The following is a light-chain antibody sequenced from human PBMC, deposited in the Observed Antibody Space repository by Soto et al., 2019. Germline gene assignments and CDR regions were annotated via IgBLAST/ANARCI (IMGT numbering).Light chain of an antibody. V-gene: IGKV1-33*01. J-gene: IGKJ4*01. CDR3: QGYDNVPLT. CDR1: QDITND. Sequence: DIQMTQSPSSLSASVGERVTITCQASQDITNDLNWYKQKPGKAPKVLIYEESNWEKVVPSRFSGSGSGTDFTFAISSLQPEDIATYCCQGYDNVPLTFGGGTKVEIK. CDR2: EES.